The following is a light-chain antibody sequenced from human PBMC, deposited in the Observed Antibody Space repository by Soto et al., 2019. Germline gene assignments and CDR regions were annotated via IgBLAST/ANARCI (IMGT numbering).Light chain of an antibody. CDR1: QSVSYN. Sequence: EIVMTQSPATLSVSPGETATLSCRASQSVSYNLAWYQQKPGQGPRLLIYGAFTRATGIPARFSGSGSGTDFPLTISRLHSEDFAVYYCQQYKNWPPLTFGGGTKVEIK. CDR3: QQYKNWPPLT. CDR2: GAF. J-gene: IGKJ4*01. V-gene: IGKV3-15*01.